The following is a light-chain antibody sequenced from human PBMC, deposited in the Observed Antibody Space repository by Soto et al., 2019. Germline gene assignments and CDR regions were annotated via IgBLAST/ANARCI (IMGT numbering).Light chain of an antibody. V-gene: IGKV4-1*01. CDR1: HSVLSSSNSNNY. CDR3: QQYYTTPAIT. J-gene: IGKJ5*01. CDR2: WAS. Sequence: DIVMTQSPESLAVSLGERATINCKSSHSVLSSSNSNNYLAWYQQRPGQPPKLLIYWASTRESGVPDRFSGSGSGTDFTLTIGSLQAEDVAVYYCQQYYTTPAITFGQGTRLEIK.